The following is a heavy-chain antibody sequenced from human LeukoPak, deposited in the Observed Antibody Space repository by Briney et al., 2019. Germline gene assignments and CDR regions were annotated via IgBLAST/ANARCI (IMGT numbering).Heavy chain of an antibody. V-gene: IGHV4-38-2*02. CDR1: GYYISDGFY. CDR2: IYYSGST. Sequence: SETLSLTCTVSGYYISDGFYWDWIRQTPGKGLEWIGSIYYSGSTYYNPSLKSRVTISVDTSKNQFSLKLSSVTAADTAVYYCARGGALVRGVRRYYFDYWGQGTLVTVSS. CDR3: ARGGALVRGVRRYYFDY. J-gene: IGHJ4*02. D-gene: IGHD3-10*01.